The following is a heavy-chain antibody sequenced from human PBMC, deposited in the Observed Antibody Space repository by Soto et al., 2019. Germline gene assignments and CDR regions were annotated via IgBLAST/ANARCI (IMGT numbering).Heavy chain of an antibody. CDR3: AKHYGSGSRAYYYYMDV. J-gene: IGHJ6*03. CDR2: ISGSGGST. V-gene: IGHV3-23*01. D-gene: IGHD3-10*01. CDR1: GFTFSSYA. Sequence: GGSLRLSCAASGFTFSSYAMSWVRQAPGKGLEWVSAISGSGGSTYYADSVKGRFTISRGNSKNTLYLQMNSLRAEDTAVYYCAKHYGSGSRAYYYYMDVWGKGTTVTVSS.